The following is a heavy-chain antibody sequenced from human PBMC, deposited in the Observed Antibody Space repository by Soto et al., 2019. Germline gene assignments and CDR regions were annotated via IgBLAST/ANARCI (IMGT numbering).Heavy chain of an antibody. D-gene: IGHD5-12*01. V-gene: IGHV1-8*01. J-gene: IGHJ4*02. CDR2: MNPNTGNS. CDR1: GFTFSTYD. Sequence: ASVKVSCKASGFTFSTYDIHWVRQATGQGLEWMGWMNPNTGNSGSAQKFQGRVTMTRNTSITTAYMEVSSLSAEDTAVYYCAKEGGRARGYNYGNTYFDYWGQGTRVTVSS. CDR3: AKEGGRARGYNYGNTYFDY.